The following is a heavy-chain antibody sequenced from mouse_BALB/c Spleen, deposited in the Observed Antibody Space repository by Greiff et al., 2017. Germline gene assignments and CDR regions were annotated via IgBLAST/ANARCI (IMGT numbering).Heavy chain of an antibody. D-gene: IGHD2-1*01. CDR1: GYTFTSYW. J-gene: IGHJ3*01. V-gene: IGHV1S26*01. CDR2: INPSTGYT. CDR3: ARRIYYGNYAWFAY. Sequence: QVQLQQSGAELVKPGASVKMSCKASGYTFTSYWMHWVKQRPGQGLEWIGYINPSTGYTEYNQKFKDKATLTADKSSSTAYMQLSSLTSEDSAVYYCARRIYYGNYAWFAYWGQGTLVTVSA.